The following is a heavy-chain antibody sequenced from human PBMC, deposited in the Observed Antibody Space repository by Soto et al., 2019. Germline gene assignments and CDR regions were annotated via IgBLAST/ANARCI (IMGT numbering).Heavy chain of an antibody. CDR1: GYSSSNYY. J-gene: IGHJ4*02. V-gene: IGHV1-46*01. CDR3: ASVTTIWSN. CDR2: VNPNGART. D-gene: IGHD2-21*02. Sequence: QIQVVQSGAEVKEPGASVKVSCKASGYSSSNYYTHWVRQAPGQGLEWMGIVNPNGARTNYAQRFQGRVTLTRDTSTNTDYMELSRLTSDDTAVYFCASVTTIWSNWGQGTLVTVSS.